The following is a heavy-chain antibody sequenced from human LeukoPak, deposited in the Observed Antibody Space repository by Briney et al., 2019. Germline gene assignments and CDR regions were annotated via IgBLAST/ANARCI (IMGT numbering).Heavy chain of an antibody. J-gene: IGHJ4*02. CDR1: GGSISSGNYQ. D-gene: IGHD2-8*02. CDR3: AKGTGGTFYYFDY. CDR2: IYTSGST. Sequence: SQTLSLTCTVSGGSISSGNYQWTWIRQPAGKGLEWIGRIYTSGSTNYNPSLKSRVTLSVDTSKNQFSLKLSSVTAADTAVYYCAKGTGGTFYYFDYWGQGTLVTVSS. V-gene: IGHV4-61*02.